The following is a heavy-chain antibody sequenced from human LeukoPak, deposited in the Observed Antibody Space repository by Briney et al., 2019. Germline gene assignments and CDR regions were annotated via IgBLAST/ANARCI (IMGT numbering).Heavy chain of an antibody. D-gene: IGHD6-6*01. J-gene: IGHJ6*03. Sequence: ASVKVSCKASGYTFTGYYIHWVRQAPGQGLEWMGWINPNSGGTNYAQKFQGRVTMTRDTSISTAYMELSRLRSDDTAVYYCARGPGGHLVLYYYYMDVWGKGTTVTVSS. CDR3: ARGPGGHLVLYYYYMDV. CDR2: INPNSGGT. V-gene: IGHV1-2*02. CDR1: GYTFTGYY.